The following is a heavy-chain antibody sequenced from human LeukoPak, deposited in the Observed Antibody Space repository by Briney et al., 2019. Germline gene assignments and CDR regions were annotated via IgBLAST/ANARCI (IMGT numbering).Heavy chain of an antibody. CDR1: GFTFSSYG. J-gene: IGHJ4*02. Sequence: PGGSLRLSCAASGFTFSSYGMHWVRQAPGKGLEWVAFIRYDGSNKYYADSVKGRFTISRDNSKNTLYLQMNSLRAEDTAVYYCAKGPNYYDSSGYYDYWGQGTLVTVSS. CDR3: AKGPNYYDSSGYYDY. CDR2: IRYDGSNK. V-gene: IGHV3-30*02. D-gene: IGHD3-22*01.